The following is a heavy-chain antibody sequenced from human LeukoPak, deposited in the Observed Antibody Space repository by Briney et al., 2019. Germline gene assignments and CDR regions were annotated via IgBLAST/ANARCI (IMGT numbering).Heavy chain of an antibody. CDR2: INQDGSEK. Sequence: GGSLRLSCAASGFPFSSYWLSWFRQSPGKGLEWVAHINQDGSEKSYVDSVKGRFTISRDNARNSQWLQMNSLRAEDTAVYYCASGGGWVFNNWGQGTLVTVSS. J-gene: IGHJ4*02. CDR1: GFPFSSYW. V-gene: IGHV3-7*01. CDR3: ASGGGWVFNN. D-gene: IGHD6-19*01.